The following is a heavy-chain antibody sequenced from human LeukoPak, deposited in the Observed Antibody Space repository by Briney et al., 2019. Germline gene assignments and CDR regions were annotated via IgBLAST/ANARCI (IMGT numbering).Heavy chain of an antibody. Sequence: SETLSLTCTVSGSSISSYYWSWIRQPPGKGLEWIGYIYYSGSTNYNPSLKSRVTISVDTSKDQFSLKLSSVTAADTAVYYCARLPFRSYFDYWGQGTLVTVSS. CDR2: IYYSGST. CDR3: ARLPFRSYFDY. J-gene: IGHJ4*02. V-gene: IGHV4-59*01. CDR1: GSSISSYY. D-gene: IGHD3-10*01.